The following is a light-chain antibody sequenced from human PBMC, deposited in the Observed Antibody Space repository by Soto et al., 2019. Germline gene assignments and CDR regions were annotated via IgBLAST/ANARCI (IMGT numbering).Light chain of an antibody. V-gene: IGLV2-11*01. CDR1: SSDVGGYNY. Sequence: QSVLTQPRSVSGSPGQSVTISCTGTSSDVGGYNYVSWYQQLPGKAPKLMIYEVTKRSSGVPDRFSGSKSGNTASLTISGLQPEDEAHYYCCSYALLFGTGTKVTVL. CDR3: CSYALL. CDR2: EVT. J-gene: IGLJ1*01.